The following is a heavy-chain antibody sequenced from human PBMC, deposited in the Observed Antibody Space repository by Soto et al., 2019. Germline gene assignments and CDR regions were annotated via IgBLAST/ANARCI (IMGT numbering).Heavy chain of an antibody. CDR2: IKSKSDDGTT. V-gene: IGHV3-15*01. CDR1: GFIFSNVW. J-gene: IGHJ5*01. CDR3: NTYGVGATNSWFDP. D-gene: IGHD1-26*01. Sequence: GGSLRLSCAGCGFIFSNVWMNWVRQAPGKGLEWVGHIKSKSDDGTTDYAAPVKGRFTISRDDSKNTLYLEMNSLQSEDTALYYCNTYGVGATNSWFDPWGQGTLVTVSS.